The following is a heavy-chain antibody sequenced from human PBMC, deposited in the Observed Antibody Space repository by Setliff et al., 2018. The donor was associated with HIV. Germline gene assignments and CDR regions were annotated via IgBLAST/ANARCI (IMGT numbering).Heavy chain of an antibody. CDR1: SDSIRFYY. CDR3: ARGSRLDDSSGYYNY. V-gene: IGHV4-59*01. Sequence: SETLSLTCTVSSDSIRFYYWTWIRQPPGKGLEWIGNVYYTGSTNYNPSLKSRITISTDTSKSQFSLKLTSVAAADTAVYYCARGSRLDDSSGYYNYWGQGTLVTVSS. D-gene: IGHD3-22*01. CDR2: VYYTGST. J-gene: IGHJ4*02.